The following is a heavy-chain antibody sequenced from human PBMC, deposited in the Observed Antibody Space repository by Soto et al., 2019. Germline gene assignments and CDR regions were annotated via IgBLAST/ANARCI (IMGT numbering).Heavy chain of an antibody. V-gene: IGHV1-18*04. D-gene: IGHD1-20*01. CDR1: GDTFSTYT. J-gene: IGHJ4*02. CDR3: ARDAAIGMNDY. CDR2: ISAYNGNT. Sequence: ASVKVSCKASGDTFSTYTITWMRQAPGQGLEWMGWISAYNGNTKYAQKLQGRVTMTTDTSTSTAYMELRSLRSDDTAVYYCARDAAIGMNDYWGQGTLVTVSS.